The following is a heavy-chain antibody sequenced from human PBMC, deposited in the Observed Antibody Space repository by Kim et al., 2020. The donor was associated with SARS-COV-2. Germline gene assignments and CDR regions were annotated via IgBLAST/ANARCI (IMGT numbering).Heavy chain of an antibody. CDR1: GGSISSYY. V-gene: IGHV4-59*13. CDR2: IYYSGST. Sequence: SETLSLTCTVSGGSISSYYWSWIRQPPGKGLEWIGYIYYSGSTNYNPSLKSRVTISVDTSKNQFSLKLSSVTAADTAVYYCARLLFWFGELLPRTSNWFDPWGQGTLVTVSS. D-gene: IGHD3-10*01. J-gene: IGHJ5*02. CDR3: ARLLFWFGELLPRTSNWFDP.